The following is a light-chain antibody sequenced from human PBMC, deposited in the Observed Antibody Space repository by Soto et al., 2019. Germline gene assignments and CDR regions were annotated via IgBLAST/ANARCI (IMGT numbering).Light chain of an antibody. V-gene: IGKV3-20*01. CDR2: GAS. CDR1: QSVTSNF. CDR3: HQYGSSPLT. Sequence: EIVLTLSPGTLSLSPGERATLTCRASQSVTSNFLAWYQQKPGQAPRLLMYGASSRATGIPDRFSGSGSGTDFTLTISRLEPEDFALYYCHQYGSSPLTFGPGTKVDIK. J-gene: IGKJ3*01.